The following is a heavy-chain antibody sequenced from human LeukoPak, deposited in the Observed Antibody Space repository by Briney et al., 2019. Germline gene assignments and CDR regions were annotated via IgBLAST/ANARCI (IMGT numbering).Heavy chain of an antibody. V-gene: IGHV1-2*02. CDR1: GYTFTRYY. Sequence: GASVKVSCKASGYTFTRYYMHWVRQAPGQGLEWMGWINPNSGGTNYAQKFQGRVTMTRDTSISTAYMELSRLRSDDTAVYYCARGDYYYYYYMDVWGKGTTVTVSS. CDR3: ARGDYYYYYYMDV. J-gene: IGHJ6*03. CDR2: INPNSGGT.